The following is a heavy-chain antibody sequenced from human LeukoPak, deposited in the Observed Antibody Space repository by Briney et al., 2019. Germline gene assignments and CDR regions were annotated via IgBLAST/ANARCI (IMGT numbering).Heavy chain of an antibody. D-gene: IGHD3-10*01. CDR3: ARHFTITMVRGASGYYFDY. J-gene: IGHJ4*02. V-gene: IGHV4-34*01. CDR2: INHSGST. Sequence: PSETLSLTCAVYGGSFSGYYWSWIRQPPGKGLEWIGEINHSGSTNYNPSLKSRVTISVDTSKNQFSLKLSSVTAADTAVYYCARHFTITMVRGASGYYFDYWGQGTLVTVSS. CDR1: GGSFSGYY.